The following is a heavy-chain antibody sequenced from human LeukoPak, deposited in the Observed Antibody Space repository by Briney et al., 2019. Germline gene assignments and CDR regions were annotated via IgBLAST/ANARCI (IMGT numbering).Heavy chain of an antibody. CDR3: AKELYYYDSSGYYYVIDY. J-gene: IGHJ4*02. CDR1: GFTFDSYA. Sequence: GGSLRLSCAASGFTFDSYAMSWVRQPPGKGLQCVSTISGGGGGTYYADSGEGRFIISRGNSKNTLFLQMNSLRAEDTAVYYCAKELYYYDSSGYYYVIDYWGQGTLVTVSS. D-gene: IGHD3-22*01. CDR2: ISGGGGGT. V-gene: IGHV3-23*01.